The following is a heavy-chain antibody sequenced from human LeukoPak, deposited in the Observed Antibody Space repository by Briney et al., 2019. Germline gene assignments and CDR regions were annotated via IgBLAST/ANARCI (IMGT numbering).Heavy chain of an antibody. CDR3: ATWAFYHNLDV. D-gene: IGHD2/OR15-2a*01. CDR2: IKADGSGT. CDR1: GFNIGPYA. Sequence: PGGSLRLSCAASGFNIGPYAMYWVRQGPGRGLEWVSVIKADGSGTFYSDSVRGRFTTSRDNSKNSLYLQMSSLTSDDTALYHCATWAFYHNLDVWGQGTTVAVSS. V-gene: IGHV3-43*02. J-gene: IGHJ6*02.